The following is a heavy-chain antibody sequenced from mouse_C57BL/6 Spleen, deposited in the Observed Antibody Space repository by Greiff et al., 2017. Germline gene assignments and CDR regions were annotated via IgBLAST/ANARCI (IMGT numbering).Heavy chain of an antibody. Sequence: EVQLQESGGGLVKPGGSLKLSCAASGFTFSDYGMHWVRQAPEKGLEWVAYISSGSSTIYYADTVQGRFTIARDNAKNTLFLQMTSLRSEDTAMYYCARKTGKGAMDYWGQGTSVTVSS. D-gene: IGHD4-1*01. V-gene: IGHV5-17*01. CDR2: ISSGSSTI. CDR3: ARKTGKGAMDY. J-gene: IGHJ4*01. CDR1: GFTFSDYG.